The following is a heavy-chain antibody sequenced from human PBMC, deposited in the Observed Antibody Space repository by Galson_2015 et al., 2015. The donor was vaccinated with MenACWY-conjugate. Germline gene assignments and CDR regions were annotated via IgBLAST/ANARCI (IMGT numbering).Heavy chain of an antibody. Sequence: QSGAEVKKPGESLKISCKTTGYSFTTYWIAWVRQMPGTGLEWMGLISPGDSNTRYSPSFQGQVTISADKSISTAYLQWSSLKASDPAMYYCARHPPGGRGMDVWGQGTTVTVPS. CDR3: ARHPPGGRGMDV. V-gene: IGHV5-51*01. J-gene: IGHJ6*02. CDR2: ISPGDSNT. D-gene: IGHD1-26*01. CDR1: GYSFTTYW.